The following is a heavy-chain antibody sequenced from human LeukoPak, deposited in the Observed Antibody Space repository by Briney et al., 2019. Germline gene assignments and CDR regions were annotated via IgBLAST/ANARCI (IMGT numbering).Heavy chain of an antibody. CDR3: ARVYSREYSGYVHFGY. CDR2: INRSGST. Sequence: AETLTLTCAVYGGSFRGYYWSWIRQPPGKGLEWIGEINRSGSTTYNPPLKSRVTLSLDMSKNQVSQKLSYVCAADTAVYYCARVYSREYSGYVHFGYWGQGTLVTVSS. J-gene: IGHJ4*02. V-gene: IGHV4-34*01. D-gene: IGHD5-12*01. CDR1: GGSFRGYY.